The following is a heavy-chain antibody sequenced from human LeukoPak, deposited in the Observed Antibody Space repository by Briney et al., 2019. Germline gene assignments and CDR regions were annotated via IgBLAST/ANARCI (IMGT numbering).Heavy chain of an antibody. Sequence: GGSLRLSCAASGFTFSNAWMSWVRQAPGKGLEWVGRIKSKTDGGATDYAAPVKGRFSISRDDSKNTLYLQMNSLKTEDTAAYFCTHGHLISGYLFDYWGQGTLVTVSS. CDR3: THGHLISGYLFDY. CDR1: GFTFSNAW. D-gene: IGHD5-12*01. V-gene: IGHV3-15*01. CDR2: IKSKTDGGAT. J-gene: IGHJ4*02.